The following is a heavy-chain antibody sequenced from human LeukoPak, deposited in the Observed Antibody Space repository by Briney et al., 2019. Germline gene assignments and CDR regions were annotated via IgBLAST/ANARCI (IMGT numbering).Heavy chain of an antibody. D-gene: IGHD2-21*02. Sequence: PSETLSLTCAVYGGSFSGYYWSWIRQPPGKGLEWIGEINHSGSTNYNPSLKSRVTISVDTSKNQFSLKLSSVTAADTAVYYCARHIVVVTATVPTRWFDPWGQGTLVTVSS. CDR3: ARHIVVVTATVPTRWFDP. CDR2: INHSGST. J-gene: IGHJ5*02. V-gene: IGHV4-34*01. CDR1: GGSFSGYY.